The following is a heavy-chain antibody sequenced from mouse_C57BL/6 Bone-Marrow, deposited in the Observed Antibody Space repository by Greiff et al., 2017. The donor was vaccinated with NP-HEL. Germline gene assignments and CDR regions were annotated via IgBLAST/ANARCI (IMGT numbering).Heavy chain of an antibody. J-gene: IGHJ4*01. CDR3: ARDTTVVDYYAMDY. D-gene: IGHD1-1*01. Sequence: VHVKQSGPELVKPGASVKISCKASGYSFTDYNMNWVKQSNGKSLEWIGVINPNYGTTSYNQKFKGKATLTVDQSSSTAYMQLNSLTSEDSAVYYCARDTTVVDYYAMDYWGQGTSVTVSS. CDR2: INPNYGTT. CDR1: GYSFTDYN. V-gene: IGHV1-39*01.